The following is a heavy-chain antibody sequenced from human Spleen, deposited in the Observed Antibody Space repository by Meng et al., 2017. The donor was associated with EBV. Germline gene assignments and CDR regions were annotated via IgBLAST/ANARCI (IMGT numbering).Heavy chain of an antibody. Sequence: QVQLVQSGVGVKKPGASVKGSCKTSGYPFTTDGISWVRQAPGQGLEWMGWIDPNSGDTKYAQNFQGWVTMTRDTSISTAYMELRRLRSHDTAVYYCARLNTMLTSFDYWGQGTLVTVSS. J-gene: IGHJ4*02. D-gene: IGHD3-3*01. CDR3: ARLNTMLTSFDY. CDR1: GYPFTTDG. V-gene: IGHV1-2*04. CDR2: IDPNSGDT.